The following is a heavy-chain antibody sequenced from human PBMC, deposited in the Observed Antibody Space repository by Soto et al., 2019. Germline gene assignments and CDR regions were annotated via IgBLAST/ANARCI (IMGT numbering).Heavy chain of an antibody. CDR3: ARGTDWLFFFDY. Sequence: SETLSLTCTVSGGSICSGGYYWSWIRQHPGKGLEWIGYIYYSGSTYYNPSLKSRVTISVDTSKNQFSLKLSSVTAADTAVYYCARGTDWLFFFDYWGQGTLVTVSS. V-gene: IGHV4-31*03. D-gene: IGHD3-9*01. J-gene: IGHJ4*02. CDR2: IYYSGST. CDR1: GGSICSGGYY.